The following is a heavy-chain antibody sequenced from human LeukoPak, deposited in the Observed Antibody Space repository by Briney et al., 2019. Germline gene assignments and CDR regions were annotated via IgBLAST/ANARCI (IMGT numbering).Heavy chain of an antibody. Sequence: PSETLSLTCTVSGGSISSSSYYWGWIRQPPGKGLEWIGSIYYSGSTYYNPSLKSRVTISVDTSKNQFSLKLSSVTAADTAVYYCAREAVAAGTFLGVDYWGQGTLVTVSS. CDR1: GGSISSSSYY. CDR2: IYYSGST. D-gene: IGHD6-13*01. J-gene: IGHJ4*02. V-gene: IGHV4-39*07. CDR3: AREAVAAGTFLGVDY.